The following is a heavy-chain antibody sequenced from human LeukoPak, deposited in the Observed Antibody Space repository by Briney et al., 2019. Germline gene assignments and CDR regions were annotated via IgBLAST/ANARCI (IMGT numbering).Heavy chain of an antibody. CDR3: ARDLSLSYYDFWSGYYTHYYYGMDV. V-gene: IGHV3-64*01. CDR2: ISSNGGST. D-gene: IGHD3-3*01. CDR1: GFTFSSYA. Sequence: GGSLRLSCAASGFTFSSYAMSWVRQAPGKGLEWVSAISSNGGSTYYANSVKGRFTISRDNSKNTLYLQMGSLRAEDMAVYYCARDLSLSYYDFWSGYYTHYYYGMDVWGQGTTVTVSS. J-gene: IGHJ6*02.